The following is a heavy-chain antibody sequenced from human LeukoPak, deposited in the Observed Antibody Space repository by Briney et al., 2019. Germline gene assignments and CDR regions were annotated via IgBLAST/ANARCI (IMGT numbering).Heavy chain of an antibody. V-gene: IGHV4-4*07. Sequence: SETLSLTCTVSGGSISSYYWSWIRHPAGKGLECSGRIYSSGSTSYNPSLKSRVTMSVETSKNQVSLKLSSATAADTAMYYCARVYQKRGISSGYFDYWGQGTLVTVSS. CDR2: IYSSGST. J-gene: IGHJ4*02. CDR1: GGSISSYY. CDR3: ARVYQKRGISSGYFDY. D-gene: IGHD4-23*01.